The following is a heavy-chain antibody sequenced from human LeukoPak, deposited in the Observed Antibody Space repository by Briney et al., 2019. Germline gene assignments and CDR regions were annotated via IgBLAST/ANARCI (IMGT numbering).Heavy chain of an antibody. Sequence: SLRPSCAASGFTFDDYAMHWVRQVPGKGLEWVSGISLNSRSMEYAGSVKGRFTISRDNAKNSLYLQMNSLRAEDTALYYCAKDILRQQLGPFDYWGQGTLVTVSS. V-gene: IGHV3-9*01. CDR1: GFTFDDYA. CDR3: AKDILRQQLGPFDY. D-gene: IGHD6-13*01. CDR2: ISLNSRSM. J-gene: IGHJ4*02.